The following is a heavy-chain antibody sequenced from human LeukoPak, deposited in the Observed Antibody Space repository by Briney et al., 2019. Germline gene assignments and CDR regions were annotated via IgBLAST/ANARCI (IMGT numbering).Heavy chain of an antibody. Sequence: GGSVKVSCRASGGTFSSYAISWVRQAPGQGLEWMGGIIPIFGTANYAQKFQGRVTITTDESTSTAYMEMSSMRSEDTAVYYCASRMATMRNYYYYMDVWGKGTTVTVSS. J-gene: IGHJ6*03. CDR1: GGTFSSYA. V-gene: IGHV1-69*05. CDR2: IIPIFGTA. D-gene: IGHD5-24*01. CDR3: ASRMATMRNYYYYMDV.